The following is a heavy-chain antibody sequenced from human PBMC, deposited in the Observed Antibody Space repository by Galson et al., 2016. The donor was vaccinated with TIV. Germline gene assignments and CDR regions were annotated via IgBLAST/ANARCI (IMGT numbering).Heavy chain of an antibody. J-gene: IGHJ6*02. Sequence: SLRLSCAASGVTFRNYAMSWVRQAPGKGLEWVSSISGSGASTYYADSVKGRFTISRDNSKKTLYLQMNSLRDEVTAVYYCAKTSGYGLDYYYYAMDVWGQGTTVTVSS. D-gene: IGHD3-3*01. CDR3: AKTSGYGLDYYYYAMDV. CDR2: ISGSGAST. V-gene: IGHV3-23*01. CDR1: GVTFRNYA.